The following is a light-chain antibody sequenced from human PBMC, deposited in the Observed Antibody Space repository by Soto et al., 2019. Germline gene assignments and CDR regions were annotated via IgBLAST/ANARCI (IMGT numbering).Light chain of an antibody. Sequence: QSVLTQPRSVSGSPGQSVTISCTGTSSDVGGYNYVSWYQQHPDKAPKVMIYDVTKRPSGVPDRFSGSKSGNTASLTISGLQAEDGADYYCCSYAGSYIYVFGTGTKVTVL. CDR3: CSYAGSYIYV. CDR2: DVT. J-gene: IGLJ1*01. V-gene: IGLV2-11*01. CDR1: SSDVGGYNY.